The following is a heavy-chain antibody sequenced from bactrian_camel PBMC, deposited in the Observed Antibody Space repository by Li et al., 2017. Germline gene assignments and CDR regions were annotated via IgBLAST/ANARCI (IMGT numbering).Heavy chain of an antibody. J-gene: IGHJ6*01. D-gene: IGHD2*01. V-gene: IGHV3S1*01. Sequence: HVQLVESGGGLVQPGGSLRLSCVASGLNFGVYAIAWVRQAPGKGLEWVSRINGGGGGTYLADSVKGRFTISRDNAKNTLYLQLNSLKAEDTAMYYCAKDCAYYSGGYCYDSFGYWGQGTQVTVS. CDR3: AKDCAYYSGGYCYDSFGY. CDR1: GLNFGVYA. CDR2: INGGGGGT.